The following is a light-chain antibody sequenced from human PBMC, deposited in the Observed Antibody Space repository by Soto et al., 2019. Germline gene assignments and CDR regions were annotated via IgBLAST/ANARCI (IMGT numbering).Light chain of an antibody. CDR3: AAWDDSLNGWV. CDR1: SSNIGSNT. J-gene: IGLJ3*02. Sequence: QSVLTQAPSASGTPGQRVTISCSGSSSNIGSNTVNWYQQLPGTAPKVLIYSNNQRPSGVPDRFSGSKSGTSASLAISGLQSEDEAEYYCAAWDDSLNGWVFGGGTKVTVL. CDR2: SNN. V-gene: IGLV1-44*01.